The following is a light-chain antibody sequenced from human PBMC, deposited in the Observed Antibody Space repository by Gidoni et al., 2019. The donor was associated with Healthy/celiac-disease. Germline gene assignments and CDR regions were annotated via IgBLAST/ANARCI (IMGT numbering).Light chain of an antibody. CDR2: YDD. J-gene: IGLJ3*02. V-gene: IGLV1-36*01. CDR1: ISNIGNNA. Sequence: QSVLPQPPSVSEAPRPRVTISCSGSISNIGNNAVNWYQQLPGKAPKLLIYYDDLLPSGVSDRFSGSKSGTSAALAISGLQSEDEADYYCAAWDDSLNGWVFGGGTKLTVL. CDR3: AAWDDSLNGWV.